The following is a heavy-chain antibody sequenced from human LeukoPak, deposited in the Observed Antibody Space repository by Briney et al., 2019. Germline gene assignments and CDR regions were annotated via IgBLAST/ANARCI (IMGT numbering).Heavy chain of an antibody. Sequence: GGSLRLSCAASGFTFSSYAMHWVRQAPGKGLEWVAVISYDGSNKYYADSVKGRFTISRDNSKNTLYLQMNSLRAEDTAVYYCARVLEWELSFAFDIWGQGTMVTVSS. CDR3: ARVLEWELSFAFDI. V-gene: IGHV3-30-3*01. J-gene: IGHJ3*02. CDR2: ISYDGSNK. D-gene: IGHD1-26*01. CDR1: GFTFSSYA.